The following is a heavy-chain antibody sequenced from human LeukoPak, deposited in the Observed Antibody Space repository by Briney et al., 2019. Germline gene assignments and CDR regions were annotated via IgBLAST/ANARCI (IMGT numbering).Heavy chain of an antibody. J-gene: IGHJ4*02. CDR3: ARGASGYSYG. CDR2: IYYSGST. CDR1: GGSISSYY. D-gene: IGHD5-18*01. Sequence: SETLSLICTVSGGSISSYYWSWIRQPPGKGLEWIGYIYYSGSTNYNPSLKSRVTISIDTSKNQFSLNLSSVTAADTAVYYCARGASGYSYGWGQGTLVTASS. V-gene: IGHV4-59*01.